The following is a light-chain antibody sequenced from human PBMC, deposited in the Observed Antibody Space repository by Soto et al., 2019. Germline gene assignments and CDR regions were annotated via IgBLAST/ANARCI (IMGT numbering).Light chain of an antibody. J-gene: IGLJ1*01. Sequence: QSVLTQPASVSGSPGQSITISCTGTSSDVGAYDYVSWYQRHPDKAPKLIISVVSNRPSGVSNRFSGSKSGNTASLTISGLQAEDEADYYCSLYTSSDTPYVFGTGTKVTVL. CDR1: SSDVGAYDY. V-gene: IGLV2-14*01. CDR2: VVS. CDR3: SLYTSSDTPYV.